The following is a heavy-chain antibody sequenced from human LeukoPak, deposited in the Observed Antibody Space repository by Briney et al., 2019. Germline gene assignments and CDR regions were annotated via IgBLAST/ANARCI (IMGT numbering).Heavy chain of an antibody. Sequence: ASVKVSCKASGGTFSSYAISWVRQAPGQGLEWMGGIIPIFGTANYAQKFQGRVTITADESTSTAYMELSSLRSEDTAAYYCARTTAPGWNDVPWDYWGQGTLVTVSS. J-gene: IGHJ4*02. CDR2: IIPIFGTA. D-gene: IGHD1-1*01. V-gene: IGHV1-69*13. CDR1: GGTFSSYA. CDR3: ARTTAPGWNDVPWDY.